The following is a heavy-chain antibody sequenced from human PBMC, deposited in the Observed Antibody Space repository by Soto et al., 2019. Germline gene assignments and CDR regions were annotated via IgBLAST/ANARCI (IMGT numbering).Heavy chain of an antibody. CDR1: GGTFSSYT. V-gene: IGHV1-69*02. Sequence: QVQLVQSGAEVKKPGSSVKVSCKASGGTFSSYTISWVRQAPGQGLEWMGRIIPILGIANYAQKFQGRVTITADKSTSTDYMELSSLRAEDTDVYYCARLSHPNSYWGQGTLVTVSS. D-gene: IGHD1-7*01. J-gene: IGHJ4*02. CDR2: IIPILGIA. CDR3: ARLSHPNSY.